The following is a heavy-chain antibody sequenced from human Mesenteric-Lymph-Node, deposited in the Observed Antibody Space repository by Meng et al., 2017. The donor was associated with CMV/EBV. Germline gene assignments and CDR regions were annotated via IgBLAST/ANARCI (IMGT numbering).Heavy chain of an antibody. D-gene: IGHD3-3*01. J-gene: IGHJ6*02. CDR2: IRYDGSNK. CDR3: AKDGRSYYDFWSGFYLNYGMDV. Sequence: GESLKISCAASGFTFSSYGMHWVRQAPGKGLEWVAFIRYDGSNKYYADSVKGRFTISRDNSKNTLYLQMNSLRAEDTAVYYCAKDGRSYYDFWSGFYLNYGMDVWGQGTTVTVSS. CDR1: GFTFSSYG. V-gene: IGHV3-30*02.